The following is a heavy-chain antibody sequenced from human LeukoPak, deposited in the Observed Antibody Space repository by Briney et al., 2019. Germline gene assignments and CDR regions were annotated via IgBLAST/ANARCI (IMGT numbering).Heavy chain of an antibody. J-gene: IGHJ4*02. V-gene: IGHV3-30*18. D-gene: IGHD3-16*02. Sequence: PGGSLRLSCAASGFSFSSYGMHWVRQAPGKGLEWVAVISYDGSNKYYADSVKGRFTISRDNSKNTLYLQVNSLRAEDTAVYYCAKPTEESNNLSSFDYWGQGTLVTVSS. CDR1: GFSFSSYG. CDR3: AKPTEESNNLSSFDY. CDR2: ISYDGSNK.